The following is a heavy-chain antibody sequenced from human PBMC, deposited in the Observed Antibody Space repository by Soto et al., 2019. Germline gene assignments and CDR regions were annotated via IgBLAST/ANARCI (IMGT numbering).Heavy chain of an antibody. CDR1: VGTFSDYN. V-gene: IGHV1-69*02. D-gene: IGHD2-8*01. Sequence: VQLVQSGAEVKRPGSSVKVSCKAPVGTFSDYNIAWVRQARGQGLEWMGRIIPKIGITNYAHKFQDRVRITADKATSTAYMELTSLRYEDTAVYFCARVEGTRTTNFYHYMDVWGEGTSVTVS. CDR3: ARVEGTRTTNFYHYMDV. CDR2: IIPKIGIT. J-gene: IGHJ6*03.